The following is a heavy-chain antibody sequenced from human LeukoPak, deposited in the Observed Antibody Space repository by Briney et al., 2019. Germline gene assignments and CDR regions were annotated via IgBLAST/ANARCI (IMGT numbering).Heavy chain of an antibody. V-gene: IGHV3-11*04. CDR1: GFTFSNHY. CDR2: ISSRSSNK. Sequence: GGSLRLSCAASGFTFSNHYMSWIRQAPGKGLVWVSYISSRSSNKYYADSAKGRFTISRDNAKNSLYLQMDSLRVEDTAVYYCAREGWDLNALDIWGQGTMVTVSP. CDR3: AREGWDLNALDI. J-gene: IGHJ3*02. D-gene: IGHD1-26*01.